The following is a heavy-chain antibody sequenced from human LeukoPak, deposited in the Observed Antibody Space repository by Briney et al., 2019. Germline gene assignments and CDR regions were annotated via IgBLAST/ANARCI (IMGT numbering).Heavy chain of an antibody. V-gene: IGHV3-74*03. Sequence: GGSLRLSCAASGFTFSSYWMHWVRQAPGKGLVWVSRINSDGSSTTYADSVKGRFTISRDNAKNTLYLQMNSLRAEDTAVYYCATVLPGRPNDNWGQGTLVTVSS. CDR1: GFTFSSYW. J-gene: IGHJ4*02. D-gene: IGHD1-1*01. CDR2: INSDGSST. CDR3: ATVLPGRPNDN.